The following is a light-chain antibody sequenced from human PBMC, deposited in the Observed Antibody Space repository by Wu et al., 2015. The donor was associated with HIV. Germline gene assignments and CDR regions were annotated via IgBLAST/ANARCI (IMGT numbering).Light chain of an antibody. CDR2: KAS. CDR3: QQYDTYPIT. Sequence: DIQMTQSPSTLSASVGDRVTITCRASQSFTYWLAWYQQKPGKAPKLLIYKASSLESGVPSRFSGSGSGTEFTLTINSLQPDDFATYYCQQYDTYPITFGQGTRX. J-gene: IGKJ5*01. CDR1: QSFTYW. V-gene: IGKV1-5*03.